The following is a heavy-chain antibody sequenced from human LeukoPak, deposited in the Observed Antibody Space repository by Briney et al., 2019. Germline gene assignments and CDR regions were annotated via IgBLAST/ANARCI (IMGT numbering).Heavy chain of an antibody. CDR1: GYSISSGYF. J-gene: IGHJ5*02. D-gene: IGHD6-13*01. CDR2: IYHSGST. Sequence: TTSETLSLTCTVSGYSISSGYFWGWIRQPPGQGLEWIGTIYHSGSTYYNASLESRVTISVDTSKNQFSLKLSSVTAADTAVYYCARAYSSSWYFNWFDPWGQGTLVTVSS. V-gene: IGHV4-38-2*02. CDR3: ARAYSSSWYFNWFDP.